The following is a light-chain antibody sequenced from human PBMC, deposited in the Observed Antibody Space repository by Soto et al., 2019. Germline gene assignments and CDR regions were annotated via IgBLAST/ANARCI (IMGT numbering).Light chain of an antibody. Sequence: QSVLTQPASVSGSPGQSITISCTGTSSDVGGYNYVSWYQQHPGKAPKLMIYDVSNQPSGVSDRFSGSKSGNTASLTISGLQADDEADYYCSSYTSSSTLVYVFGSGTKVTVL. V-gene: IGLV2-14*01. CDR2: DVS. CDR1: SSDVGGYNY. J-gene: IGLJ1*01. CDR3: SSYTSSSTLVYV.